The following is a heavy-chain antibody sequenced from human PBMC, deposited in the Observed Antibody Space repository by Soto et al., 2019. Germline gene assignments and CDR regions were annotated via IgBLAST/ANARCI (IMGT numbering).Heavy chain of an antibody. D-gene: IGHD3-22*01. V-gene: IGHV3-48*03. J-gene: IGHJ5*02. Sequence: PGGSLRLSCAASGFTFSSYEMNWVRQAPGKGLEWVSYISSSGSTIYYADSVKGRFTISRDNARNSLYLQMNSLRAEDTAVYYCATWTYYYDSSGRGRGSWGQGTLVTVSS. CDR2: ISSSGSTI. CDR3: ATWTYYYDSSGRGRGS. CDR1: GFTFSSYE.